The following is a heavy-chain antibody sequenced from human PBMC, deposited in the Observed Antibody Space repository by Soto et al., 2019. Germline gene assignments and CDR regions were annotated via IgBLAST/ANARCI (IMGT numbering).Heavy chain of an antibody. D-gene: IGHD6-19*01. CDR1: GGSISSGGYY. Sequence: QVQLQESGPGLVKPSQTLSLTCTVSGGSISSGGYYWSWIRQHPGKGLEWIGYIYYSGSTYYNPSLKIRVTISVDTSKNEFSLMMSAVTAADTAVYYCASRDLWLGHFDYWGQGTLVTVSS. J-gene: IGHJ4*02. CDR2: IYYSGST. V-gene: IGHV4-31*03. CDR3: ASRDLWLGHFDY.